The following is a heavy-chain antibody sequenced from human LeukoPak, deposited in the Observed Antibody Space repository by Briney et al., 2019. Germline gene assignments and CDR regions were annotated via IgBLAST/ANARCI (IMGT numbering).Heavy chain of an antibody. CDR1: GYTFTGYY. Sequence: ASVKVSCKASGYTFTGYYMHWVRQAPGQGLEWMGWINPNSGGTNYAQKFQGRVTMTRDTSISTAYMELSRLRSDDTAVYYCARDRPLRLGELSLYYWGQGTLVTVSS. D-gene: IGHD3-16*02. V-gene: IGHV1-2*02. CDR3: ARDRPLRLGELSLYY. J-gene: IGHJ4*02. CDR2: INPNSGGT.